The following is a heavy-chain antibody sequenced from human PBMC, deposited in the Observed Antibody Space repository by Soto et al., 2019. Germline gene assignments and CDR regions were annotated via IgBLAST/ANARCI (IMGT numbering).Heavy chain of an antibody. V-gene: IGHV4-31*11. J-gene: IGHJ5*02. Sequence: PLEILSLTCAVSGASISSGGYYWGWIRQHPGKGLEWIGYIYYSGSTYYNPSLKSRVAISVDTSKNQFSLKLSSVTAADTAVYYCASAYSSGYYHWFDPWGQGTLVTVSS. CDR1: GASISSGGYY. CDR3: ASAYSSGYYHWFDP. D-gene: IGHD3-22*01. CDR2: IYYSGST.